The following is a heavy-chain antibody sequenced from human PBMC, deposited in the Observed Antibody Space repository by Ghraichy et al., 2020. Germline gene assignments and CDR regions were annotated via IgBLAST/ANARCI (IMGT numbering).Heavy chain of an antibody. J-gene: IGHJ4*02. CDR1: GFTFSSYW. CDR2: INSDGSST. V-gene: IGHV3-74*01. Sequence: GGSLRLSCAASGFTFSSYWMHLVLQAPGKGLVWVSRINSDGSSTSYADSVKGRFTISRDNAKNTLYLQMNSLRAEDTAVYYCARDRERGVTAELEFDYWGQGSLVTVSS. D-gene: IGHD2-21*02. CDR3: ARDRERGVTAELEFDY.